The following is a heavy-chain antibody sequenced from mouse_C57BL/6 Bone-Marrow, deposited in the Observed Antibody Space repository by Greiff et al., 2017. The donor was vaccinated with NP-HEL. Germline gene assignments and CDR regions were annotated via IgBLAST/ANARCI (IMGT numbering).Heavy chain of an antibody. Sequence: QVQLQQSGAELVRPGASVKLSCKASGYTFTSYGIRWVKQRTGQGLEWIGEIYPRSGNTYYNEKFKGQATLTAAKSSSPAYMELRSLTTGNTANYVCARQYGSSKGAHYDYWGKGTTLTVSS. CDR3: ARQYGSSKGAHYDY. D-gene: IGHD1-1*01. J-gene: IGHJ2*01. V-gene: IGHV1-81*01. CDR1: GYTFTSYG. CDR2: IYPRSGNT.